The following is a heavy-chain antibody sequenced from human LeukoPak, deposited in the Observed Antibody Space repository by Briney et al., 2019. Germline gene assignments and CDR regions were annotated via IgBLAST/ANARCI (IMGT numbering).Heavy chain of an antibody. Sequence: ASLKVSCKASVYTFTSYAMNWVRQAPGQGLEWMGWINTNTGNPTYAEGFTGRFVFSLDTSVSTAYLQICSLKAEDTAVYYCARAPEYCSSTSCYDGYFDYWGQGTLVTVSS. J-gene: IGHJ4*02. CDR2: INTNTGNP. CDR1: VYTFTSYA. D-gene: IGHD2-2*01. CDR3: ARAPEYCSSTSCYDGYFDY. V-gene: IGHV7-4-1*01.